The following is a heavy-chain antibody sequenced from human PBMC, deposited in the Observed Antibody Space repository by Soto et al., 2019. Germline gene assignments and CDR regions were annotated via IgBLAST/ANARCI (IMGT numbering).Heavy chain of an antibody. CDR2: ISTYNSDT. J-gene: IGHJ4*02. V-gene: IGHV1-18*01. D-gene: IGHD2-15*01. Sequence: GASVKVSCKASGYTLTSYGISWVRQAPGQGLEWMGWISTYNSDTKCAHKFQDRVTMTTDTSTSTAYMELRSLRSDDTAVYYCAREYCSGGSCYGGAYWGQGTLVTVSS. CDR3: AREYCSGGSCYGGAY. CDR1: GYTLTSYG.